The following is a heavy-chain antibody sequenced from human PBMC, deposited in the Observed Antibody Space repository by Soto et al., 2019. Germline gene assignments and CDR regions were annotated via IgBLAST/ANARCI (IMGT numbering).Heavy chain of an antibody. V-gene: IGHV3-33*01. CDR3: ASGSSSWYGMDV. CDR2: IWYDGSNK. Sequence: QVQLVESGGGVLQPGRSLRLSCAASGFTFSSYGMHWVRQAPGKGLEWVAVIWYDGSNKYYADSVKGRFTISRYNSKNTLYLQMNSLRAEDTAVDYCASGSSSWYGMDVWGQGTTVTVSS. D-gene: IGHD6-13*01. CDR1: GFTFSSYG. J-gene: IGHJ6*02.